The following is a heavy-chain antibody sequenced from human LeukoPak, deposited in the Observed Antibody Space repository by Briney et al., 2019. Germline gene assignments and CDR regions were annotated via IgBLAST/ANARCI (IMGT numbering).Heavy chain of an antibody. J-gene: IGHJ5*02. CDR3: ARGRGYCSSTSCDGWFDP. D-gene: IGHD2-2*01. V-gene: IGHV3-21*01. Sequence: PGGSLRLSCAASGFTFSSYSMNWVRQAPGKGLEWVSSISSSSSYIYYADSVKGRFTISRDNAKNSLYLQMNSLRAEDTAVYYCARGRGYCSSTSCDGWFDPWGQGTLVTVSS. CDR1: GFTFSSYS. CDR2: ISSSSSYI.